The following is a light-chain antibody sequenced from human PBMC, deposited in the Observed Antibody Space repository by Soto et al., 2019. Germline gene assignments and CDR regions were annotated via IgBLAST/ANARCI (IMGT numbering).Light chain of an antibody. J-gene: IGKJ4*01. V-gene: IGKV3-15*01. Sequence: ETIMTQSPDTRSVSLGERATLSCRASQSLRSSLAWYQQKPGQAPRLLIDDASTRATGIPARFSGSGSGTDFSLTINNLQHADVSNYYCQKYNNGGPLPFGGGTKVDIK. CDR1: QSLRSS. CDR2: DAS. CDR3: QKYNNGGPLP.